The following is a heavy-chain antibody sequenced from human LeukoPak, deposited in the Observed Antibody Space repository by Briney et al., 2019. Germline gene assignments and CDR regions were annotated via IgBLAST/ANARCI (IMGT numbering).Heavy chain of an antibody. Sequence: GAAGTVSCKASGYTFTIYGISLVRLAPGQGLEWMGWISAYNGNRNYAQKLQGKVTMPTYTSKSTAYMELKSLRSDATAEDYCARAWRFSSRFGELVYWGQGTLVTVSS. CDR2: ISAYNGNR. CDR3: ARAWRFSSRFGELVY. D-gene: IGHD3-10*01. CDR1: GYTFTIYG. V-gene: IGHV1-18*01. J-gene: IGHJ4*02.